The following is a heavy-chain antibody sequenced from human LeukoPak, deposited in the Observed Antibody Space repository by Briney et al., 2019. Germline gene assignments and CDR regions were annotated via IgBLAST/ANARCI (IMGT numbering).Heavy chain of an antibody. Sequence: SETLSLTCTVFGGSISSYYWSWIRQPPGKGLEWIGYIYYSGSTNYNPSLKSRVTISVDTSKKQFSLKLSSVTAADTAVYYCARVNWTGYDFRGAFDIWGQGKTVTVSS. CDR1: GGSISSYY. D-gene: IGHD5-12*01. CDR3: ARVNWTGYDFRGAFDI. J-gene: IGHJ3*02. V-gene: IGHV4-59*01. CDR2: IYYSGST.